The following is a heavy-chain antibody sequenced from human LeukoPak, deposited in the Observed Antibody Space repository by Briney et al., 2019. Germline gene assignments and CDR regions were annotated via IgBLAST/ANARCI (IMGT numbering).Heavy chain of an antibody. V-gene: IGHV4-59*01. Sequence: SETLSLTCTVSGGSISSYYWSWIRQPPGKGLEWSGYIYYSGSTNYNPSPKSRVTISVDTSKNQFSLKLSSVTAADTAVYYCARAGQYGSGSYYSIYYGMDVWGKGTTVTVSS. D-gene: IGHD3-10*01. CDR1: GGSISSYY. CDR3: ARAGQYGSGSYYSIYYGMDV. CDR2: IYYSGST. J-gene: IGHJ6*04.